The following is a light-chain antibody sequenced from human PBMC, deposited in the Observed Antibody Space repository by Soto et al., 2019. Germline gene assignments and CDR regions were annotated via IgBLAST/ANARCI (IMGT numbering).Light chain of an antibody. J-gene: IGKJ2*01. CDR3: QQFGSSVYT. V-gene: IGKV3-20*01. Sequence: EIVLTQSPGTLSLSPGERATLSCRASQSVSSSYLAWYQQKPGQAPRLLIYDASSRATGIPDRFSGSGSGTDFTLTISRLEPEDFAVYYCQQFGSSVYTFGPRTKVEIK. CDR1: QSVSSSY. CDR2: DAS.